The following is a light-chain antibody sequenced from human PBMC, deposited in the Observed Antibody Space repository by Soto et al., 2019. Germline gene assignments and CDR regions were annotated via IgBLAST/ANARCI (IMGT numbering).Light chain of an antibody. Sequence: EIVLTPSPATLSLSPGERATLSCIASQSLSSNFLAWYQQKPGQPPRLLIYDSSSRATGIPDRFSGSGSGTDFTLTISRLEPEDFAVYYCQQYGSSPWTFGQGTKVDIK. CDR2: DSS. CDR3: QQYGSSPWT. V-gene: IGKV3-20*01. J-gene: IGKJ1*01. CDR1: QSLSSNF.